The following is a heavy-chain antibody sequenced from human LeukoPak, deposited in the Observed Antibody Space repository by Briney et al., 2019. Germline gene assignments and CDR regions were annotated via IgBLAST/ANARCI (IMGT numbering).Heavy chain of an antibody. D-gene: IGHD6-13*01. Sequence: ASVKVSCKASGHTITSSGISWVRQAPGQGLEWMGWISAYNVNTIYAQKLQGRVTMTTDTSTSTAYMELRSLRSDDTAVYYCARSPPSSSRIPYYYYYGMDVWGQVTTVTVAS. CDR2: ISAYNVNT. CDR1: GHTITSSG. CDR3: ARSPPSSSRIPYYYYYGMDV. V-gene: IGHV1-18*01. J-gene: IGHJ6*02.